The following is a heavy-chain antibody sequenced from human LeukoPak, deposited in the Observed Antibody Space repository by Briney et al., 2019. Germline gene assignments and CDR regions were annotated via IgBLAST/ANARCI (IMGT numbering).Heavy chain of an antibody. Sequence: GSLRLSCAASGFTFSSYAMHWVRQAPGKGLEWVAVISYDGSNKYYADSVKGRFTISRDNSKNTLYLQMGSLRAEDMAVYYCARARITMIVVVPLDYWGQGTLVTVSS. D-gene: IGHD3-22*01. CDR1: GFTFSSYA. J-gene: IGHJ4*02. V-gene: IGHV3-30*14. CDR2: ISYDGSNK. CDR3: ARARITMIVVVPLDY.